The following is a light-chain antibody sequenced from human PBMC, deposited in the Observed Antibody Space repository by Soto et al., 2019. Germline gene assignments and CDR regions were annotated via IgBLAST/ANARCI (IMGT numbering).Light chain of an antibody. CDR3: PRFDTYNAMYF. J-gene: IGKJ2*01. Sequence: DIQMTQSPSTLSASVGDRVTITCRASESINRRLAWYQQKPGSAPKVLIYKSSNLESGVPPTFNGRGYGAEFTLTISGLQPDDFATYYCPRFDTYNAMYFFGPGTKVDIK. CDR2: KSS. V-gene: IGKV1-5*03. CDR1: ESINRR.